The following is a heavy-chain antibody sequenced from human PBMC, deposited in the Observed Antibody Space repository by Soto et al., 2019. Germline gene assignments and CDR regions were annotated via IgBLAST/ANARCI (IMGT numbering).Heavy chain of an antibody. D-gene: IGHD2-2*01. V-gene: IGHV1-46*01. CDR2: INPSGGST. CDR3: ARSSDIVLVPAEYYFDY. J-gene: IGHJ4*02. Sequence: GASVKVSCKASGYTFTSYYMHWVRQAPGQGLEWMGIINPSGGSTSYAQKFQGRVTMTRDTSTSTVYMELSRLRSDDTAVYYCARSSDIVLVPAEYYFDYWGQGTLVTVSS. CDR1: GYTFTSYY.